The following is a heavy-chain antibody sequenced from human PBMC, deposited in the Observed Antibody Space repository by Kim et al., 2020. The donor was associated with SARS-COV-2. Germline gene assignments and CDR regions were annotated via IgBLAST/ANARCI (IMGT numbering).Heavy chain of an antibody. CDR1: GGSISSYY. Sequence: SETLSLTCTVSGGSISSYYWSWIRQPPGKGLEWIGYINYSGSTNYNPSLKSRVTISADTSKNQFSLKLSSVTAADTAVYYCARLGIAAADVDYWGQGTLVTVSS. D-gene: IGHD6-13*01. CDR3: ARLGIAAADVDY. V-gene: IGHV4-59*12. J-gene: IGHJ4*02. CDR2: INYSGST.